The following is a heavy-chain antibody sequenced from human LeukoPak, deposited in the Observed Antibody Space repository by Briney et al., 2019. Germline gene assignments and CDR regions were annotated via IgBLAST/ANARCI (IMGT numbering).Heavy chain of an antibody. V-gene: IGHV3-33*01. J-gene: IGHJ4*02. Sequence: PGGSLRLSCAASGFTFSSYGMHWVRQAPGKGLEWVTVIWYDGSNKYYADSVKGRFTISRDNSKNTLYLQMNSLRAEDTAVYYCVRSSVAAAGPFDYWGQGILVTVSS. CDR2: IWYDGSNK. CDR3: VRSSVAAAGPFDY. D-gene: IGHD6-13*01. CDR1: GFTFSSYG.